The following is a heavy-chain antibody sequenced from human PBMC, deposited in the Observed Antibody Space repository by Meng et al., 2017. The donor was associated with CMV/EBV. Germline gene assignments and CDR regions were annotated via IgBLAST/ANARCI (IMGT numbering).Heavy chain of an antibody. CDR3: ARITVGAIDY. CDR2: IYSGGST. D-gene: IGHD1-26*01. J-gene: IGHJ4*02. CDR1: GFTVSSNY. V-gene: IGHV3-53*01. Sequence: LSCAASGFTVSSNYLRWVRQAPGKGLGWVSVIYSGGSTYYADSVKGRFTISRDNSKNTLYLQMNSLRAEDTAVYYCARITVGAIDYWGQGTLVTVSS.